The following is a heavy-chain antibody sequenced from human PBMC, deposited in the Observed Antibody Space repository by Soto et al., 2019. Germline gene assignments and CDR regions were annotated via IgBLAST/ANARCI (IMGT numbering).Heavy chain of an antibody. D-gene: IGHD3-9*01. J-gene: IGHJ6*02. CDR3: ERLLRYSQLRASYYYGMDV. CDR2: IYYSGST. V-gene: IGHV4-59*08. CDR1: GRPISSYY. Sequence: SDTLSLTSTVSGRPISSYYWSWIRQRPGQGLEWIGHIYYSGSTNYNPSLKSRVTISVDTSKNQFSVKLSSLTAADTAVYYCERLLRYSQLRASYYYGMDVWGQGTTVT.